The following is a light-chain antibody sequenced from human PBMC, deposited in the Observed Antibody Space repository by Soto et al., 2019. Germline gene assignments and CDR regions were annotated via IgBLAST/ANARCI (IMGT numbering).Light chain of an antibody. CDR2: DAS. V-gene: IGKV3-20*01. J-gene: IGKJ1*01. CDR1: QSLSSY. CDR3: QQYGSSPGT. Sequence: EIVLTQSPATVSLSPGERATLSCWASQSLSSYLAWYQQKPGQAPRLLIYDASNRANGIPARFTGSGSGTDFTLTISRLEPEDFAVYYCQQYGSSPGTFGQGTKVDNK.